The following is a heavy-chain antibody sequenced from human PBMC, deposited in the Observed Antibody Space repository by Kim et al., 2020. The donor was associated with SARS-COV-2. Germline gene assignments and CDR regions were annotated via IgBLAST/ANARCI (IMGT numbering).Heavy chain of an antibody. V-gene: IGHV3-48*03. CDR2: ISSSGSTI. CDR1: GFTFSSYE. Sequence: GGSLRLSCAASGFTFSSYEMNWVRQAPGKGLEWVSYISSSGSTIYYADSVKGRFTISRDNAKNSLYLQMNSLRAEDTAVYYCARDPGVWGAAHFDYWGQGTLVTVSS. CDR3: ARDPGVWGAAHFDY. D-gene: IGHD3-16*01. J-gene: IGHJ4*02.